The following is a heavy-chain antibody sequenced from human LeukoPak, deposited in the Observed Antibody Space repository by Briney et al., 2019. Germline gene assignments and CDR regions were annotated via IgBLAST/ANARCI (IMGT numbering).Heavy chain of an antibody. CDR1: GFTFSDYY. V-gene: IGHV3-11*01. J-gene: IGHJ4*02. CDR2: ISSSGSTI. CDR3: ARDPGSDYVDY. D-gene: IGHD3-10*01. Sequence: GGSLRLSCAASGFTFSDYYMSWIRQAPGKGLEWVSYISSSGSTIYYADPVKGRLTISRDNAKNSLYLQMNSLRAEDTAVYCCARDPGSDYVDYWGQGTLVTVSS.